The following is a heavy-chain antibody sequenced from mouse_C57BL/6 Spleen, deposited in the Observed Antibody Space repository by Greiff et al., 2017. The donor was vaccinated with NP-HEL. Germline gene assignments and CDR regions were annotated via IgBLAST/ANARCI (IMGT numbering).Heavy chain of an antibody. D-gene: IGHD2-4*01. V-gene: IGHV1-50*01. CDR2: IDPSDSYT. Sequence: QVQLQQPGAELVKPGASVKLSCKASGYTFTSYWMQWVKQRPGQGLEWIGEIDPSDSYTNYNQKFKGKATLTVDTSSSTAYMQRSSLTSEDSAVYYCARRYDYDEGAMDYWGQGTSVTVSS. CDR1: GYTFTSYW. CDR3: ARRYDYDEGAMDY. J-gene: IGHJ4*01.